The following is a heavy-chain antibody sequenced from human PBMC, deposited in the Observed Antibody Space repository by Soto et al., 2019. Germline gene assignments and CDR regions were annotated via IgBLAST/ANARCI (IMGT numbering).Heavy chain of an antibody. CDR3: ARDRAMDDY. CDR1: GFTFSTYW. CDR2: INQDGSAI. D-gene: IGHD5-18*01. J-gene: IGHJ4*02. Sequence: EVQLVESGGGLVQPGGSLRLSCAASGFTFSTYWMNWVRQAPGKGLEWVANINQDGSAINYVDSVGGRFTISRDNAKNSLYLQMNSLRADDTAVYYCARDRAMDDYWGQGTLVTVSS. V-gene: IGHV3-7*05.